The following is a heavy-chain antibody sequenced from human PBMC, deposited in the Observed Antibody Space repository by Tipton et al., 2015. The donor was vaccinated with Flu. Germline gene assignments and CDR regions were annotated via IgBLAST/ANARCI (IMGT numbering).Heavy chain of an antibody. CDR1: GFTFSSYG. Sequence: SLRLSCAASGFTFSSYGMHWVRQAPGKGLEWVADVWFDGGNKYYADSVKGRFTVSRDNSKNTLYLQLNSLRAEDTAVYYCVREYYYALDVWGQGTTVTVSS. V-gene: IGHV3-33*01. CDR2: VWFDGGNK. J-gene: IGHJ6*02. CDR3: VREYYYALDV.